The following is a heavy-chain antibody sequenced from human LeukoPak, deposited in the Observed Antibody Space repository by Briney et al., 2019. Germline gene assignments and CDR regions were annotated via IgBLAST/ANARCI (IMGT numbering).Heavy chain of an antibody. CDR2: ISGGGGST. V-gene: IGHV3-23*01. J-gene: IGHJ4*02. CDR1: GFTFSSSA. D-gene: IGHD3-22*01. Sequence: PGGSLGPSCAASGFTFSSSAMFWVRQAPGKGLEWVSTISGGGGSTYYADSVKGRFTISGDNSKNTLYLQMNSLRAEDTAVYYCAKGRNYYDSSGPFDYWGQGTLVTVSS. CDR3: AKGRNYYDSSGPFDY.